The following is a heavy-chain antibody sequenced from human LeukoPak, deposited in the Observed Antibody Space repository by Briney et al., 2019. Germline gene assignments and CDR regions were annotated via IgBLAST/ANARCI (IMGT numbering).Heavy chain of an antibody. J-gene: IGHJ4*02. CDR3: ARVRGGPSDY. Sequence: SETLSLTCAVYGGSFSGYYWSWIRQPPGKGLEWIWEINHSGSTNYNPSLKSRVTISVDTSKNQFSLKLSSVTAADTAVYYCARVRGGPSDYWGQGTLVTVSS. V-gene: IGHV4-34*01. CDR1: GGSFSGYY. D-gene: IGHD3-10*01. CDR2: INHSGST.